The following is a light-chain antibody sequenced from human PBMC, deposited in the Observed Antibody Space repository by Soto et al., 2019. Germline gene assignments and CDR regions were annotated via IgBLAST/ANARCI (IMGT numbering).Light chain of an antibody. J-gene: IGLJ3*02. CDR1: SSDVGGFNY. CDR3: TSYTTSSTHWV. V-gene: IGLV2-14*01. Sequence: QSALTQPASVSGSPGQSITISCTGTSSDVGGFNYVSGYQQHPGKAPKPMIYEVSNRPSGVSNRFSVSKSGNTASLTISGLQAEDEADYSCTSYTTSSTHWVFGGGTKLTVL. CDR2: EVS.